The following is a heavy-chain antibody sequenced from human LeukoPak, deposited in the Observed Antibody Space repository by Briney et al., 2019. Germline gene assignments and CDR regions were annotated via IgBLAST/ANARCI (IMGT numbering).Heavy chain of an antibody. D-gene: IGHD1-26*01. Sequence: QSGGSLRLSCAASGFTFSSYAMSWVRQAPGKELEWVSAISGSGSSTYYADSVKGRITISRDNSKNTLYLQMNRLRAEDTAVYYCAKGAWGATYFDYWGQGTLVTVSS. J-gene: IGHJ4*02. CDR2: ISGSGSST. CDR1: GFTFSSYA. CDR3: AKGAWGATYFDY. V-gene: IGHV3-23*01.